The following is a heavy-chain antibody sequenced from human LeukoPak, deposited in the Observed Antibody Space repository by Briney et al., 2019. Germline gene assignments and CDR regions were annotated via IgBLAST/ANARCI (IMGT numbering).Heavy chain of an antibody. D-gene: IGHD1-1*01. CDR1: GFTFSSYS. CDR3: ARDMEPDAFDI. V-gene: IGHV3-21*01. Sequence: AGGSLRLSCAGSGFTFSSYSMNWVRQAPGKGLEWVSSISGSSSYIYYADSVKGRFTISRDIAKTSLYLQMNSLRAEDTAIYYCARDMEPDAFDIWGQGTMVTVSS. CDR2: ISGSSSYI. J-gene: IGHJ3*02.